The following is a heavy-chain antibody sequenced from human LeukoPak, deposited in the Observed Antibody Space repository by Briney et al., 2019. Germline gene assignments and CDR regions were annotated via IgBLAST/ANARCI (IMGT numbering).Heavy chain of an antibody. V-gene: IGHV1-18*01. Sequence: ASVKVSCKASGYTFTSYGISWVRQAPGQGLEWMGWISAYNGNTNYAQKLQGRVTMATDTSTSTAYMELRSLRSDDTAVYYCARETYYDILTGYYIGAFDIWGQGTMVTVSS. J-gene: IGHJ3*02. CDR2: ISAYNGNT. CDR1: GYTFTSYG. D-gene: IGHD3-9*01. CDR3: ARETYYDILTGYYIGAFDI.